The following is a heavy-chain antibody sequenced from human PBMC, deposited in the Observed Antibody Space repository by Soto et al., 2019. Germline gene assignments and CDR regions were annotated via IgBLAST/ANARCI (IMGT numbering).Heavy chain of an antibody. J-gene: IGHJ4*02. V-gene: IGHV3-72*01. CDR3: ARVALIVVVITSDYYFDY. CDR2: TRNKANSYTT. Sequence: EVQLVESGGGLVQPGGSLRLSCAASGFTFSDHYMDWVRQAPGKGLEWVGRTRNKANSYTTEYAASVKGRFTISRDDSKNSLYLQMNSLKTEDTAVYYCARVALIVVVITSDYYFDYWGQGTLVTVSS. D-gene: IGHD3-22*01. CDR1: GFTFSDHY.